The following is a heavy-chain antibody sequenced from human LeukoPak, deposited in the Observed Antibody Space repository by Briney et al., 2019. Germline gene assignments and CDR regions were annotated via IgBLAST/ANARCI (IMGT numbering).Heavy chain of an antibody. J-gene: IGHJ4*02. CDR2: ISSSSSYI. CDR3: ARSPPNDY. V-gene: IGHV3-21*01. Sequence: PGGSLRLSCAASGFTFSSYSMNWVRQAPGKGLEWVSSISSSSSYIYYADSVKGRFTISRENDKTSLYLQMNSLRAEDTAVYYCARSPPNDYWGQGTLVTVSS. CDR1: GFTFSSYS.